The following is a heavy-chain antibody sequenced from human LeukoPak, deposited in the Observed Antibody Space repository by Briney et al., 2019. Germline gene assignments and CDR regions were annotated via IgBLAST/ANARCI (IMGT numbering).Heavy chain of an antibody. J-gene: IGHJ2*01. CDR1: GSTLSDLS. D-gene: IGHD2-21*02. Sequence: ASVTVSCKFSGSTLSDLSIHWVRQAPGKGLEYVGGSDPEDGETFHAQNFQGRVTMTEDTSIDTAYMELSSLRSEDTAVYYCVTDRARLFWYFDLWGRGTLVTVSS. CDR2: SDPEDGET. CDR3: VTDRARLFWYFDL. V-gene: IGHV1-24*01.